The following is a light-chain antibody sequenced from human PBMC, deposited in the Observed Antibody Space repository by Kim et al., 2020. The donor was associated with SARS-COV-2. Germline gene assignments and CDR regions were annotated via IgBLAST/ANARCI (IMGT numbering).Light chain of an antibody. J-gene: IGLJ2*01. CDR1: NSDIGRYNY. CDR2: DVS. CDR3: SSYTVSNTWI. V-gene: IGLV2-8*01. Sequence: QSVLTQPPSASGSPGQSVTISCSGTNSDIGRYNYVSWYQNHPGRAPKLLIFDVSRRPSGVPDRFSASKSGNTASLTVSGLQAEDEADYYCSSYTVSNTWIFGGGTQLTVL.